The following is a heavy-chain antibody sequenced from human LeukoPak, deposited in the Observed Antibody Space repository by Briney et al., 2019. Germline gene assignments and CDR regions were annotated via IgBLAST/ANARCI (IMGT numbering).Heavy chain of an antibody. CDR1: GGSISSYY. D-gene: IGHD3-3*01. CDR3: ARLQYYDFWSGYFVGDNWFDP. J-gene: IGHJ5*02. V-gene: IGHV4-4*09. Sequence: SETLSLTCTVSGGSISSYYWSWIRQPPGKGLEWIGYIYTSGSTNYNPSLKSRVTISVDTSKNQFSLKLSSVTAADTAVYYCARLQYYDFWSGYFVGDNWFDPWSQGTLVTVSS. CDR2: IYTSGST.